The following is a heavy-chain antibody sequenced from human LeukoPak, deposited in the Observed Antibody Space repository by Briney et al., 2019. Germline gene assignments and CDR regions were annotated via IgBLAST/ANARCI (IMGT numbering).Heavy chain of an antibody. CDR2: VYYSGVT. CDR1: GGSTGSDY. Sequence: SETLSLTCSVSGGSTGSDYWSWIRQPPGKGLEWIAYVYYSGVTSYNPSLKSRVAISIDTSKNQFSLNLTSVTAADTAVYYCAREWTFGEHDAFDIWGQGTMVTVSS. CDR3: AREWTFGEHDAFDI. J-gene: IGHJ3*02. D-gene: IGHD3-10*01. V-gene: IGHV4-59*12.